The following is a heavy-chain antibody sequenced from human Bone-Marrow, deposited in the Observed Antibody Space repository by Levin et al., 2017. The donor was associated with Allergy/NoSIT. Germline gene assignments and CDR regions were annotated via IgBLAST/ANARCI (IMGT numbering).Heavy chain of an antibody. V-gene: IGHV3-74*01. J-gene: IGHJ4*02. Sequence: SCAASGFTFSSYWMHWVRQAPGKGLMWVSRIDSDGSSTNYADSVKGRFTISRDNAKNTLYLQMNSLRAEDTAVYYCARVVVSRRRYFEYWGQGTLVTVSS. D-gene: IGHD2-15*01. CDR2: IDSDGSST. CDR3: ARVVVSRRRYFEY. CDR1: GFTFSSYW.